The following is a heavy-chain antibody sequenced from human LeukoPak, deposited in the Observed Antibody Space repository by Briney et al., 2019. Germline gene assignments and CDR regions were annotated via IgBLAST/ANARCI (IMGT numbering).Heavy chain of an antibody. CDR1: GFTFTCYA. V-gene: IGHV3-23*01. CDR2: ISGSGGIT. J-gene: IGHJ4*02. CDR3: AKRGYSSGWQFDY. Sequence: GGSLRLSFASSGFTFTCYAMSWVRQAPGKGLEWVTLISGSGGITYYADSVKGRFTISSDNPKNTLSLQISSLRAEDTAVYYCAKRGYSSGWQFDYWGQGTLVTVSS. D-gene: IGHD6-19*01.